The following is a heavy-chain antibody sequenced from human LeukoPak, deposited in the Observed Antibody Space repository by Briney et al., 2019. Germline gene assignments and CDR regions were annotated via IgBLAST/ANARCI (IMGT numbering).Heavy chain of an antibody. D-gene: IGHD3-22*01. CDR1: GFTFSSYE. Sequence: GGSLRLSCAASGFTFSSYEMNWVRQAPGKGLEWVSYISSSSSSTIYYADSVKGRFTISRDSAKNSLYLQMNSLRAEDTAVYYCARGGYDSGRFYGENDPFDIWGQGTVVTVSS. V-gene: IGHV3-48*01. CDR2: ISSSSSSTI. CDR3: ARGGYDSGRFYGENDPFDI. J-gene: IGHJ3*02.